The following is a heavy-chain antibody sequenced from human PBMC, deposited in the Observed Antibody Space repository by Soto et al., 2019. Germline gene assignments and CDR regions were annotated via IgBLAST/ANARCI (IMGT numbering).Heavy chain of an antibody. D-gene: IGHD3-10*01. CDR2: INPTGGSA. J-gene: IGHJ4*02. CDR3: ARAGRATVSLYMFDF. CDR1: GYTFTSFY. V-gene: IGHV1-46*01. Sequence: QVQLVQSGAEVKKPGASVKISCKASGYTFTSFYIHWVRQAPGQGLEWMAIINPTGGSASYAQRFQGRVPVTRDTSTGTVYMEMRSLTSEDTAVYYCARAGRATVSLYMFDFWGQGTQVTVSS.